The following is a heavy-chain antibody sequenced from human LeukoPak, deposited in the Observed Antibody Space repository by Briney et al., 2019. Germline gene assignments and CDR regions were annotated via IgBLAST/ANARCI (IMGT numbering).Heavy chain of an antibody. J-gene: IGHJ4*02. CDR2: ISGSSSYT. Sequence: GGSLRLSCVGSGFNFRTYNLNWVRQAPGKGLEWVSDISGSSSYTDYADSVKGRFTISNDNANSSVFLQMDSLRAEDTAVYYCARGHNSGYYLKYWGQGTLVTVSS. V-gene: IGHV3-21*05. D-gene: IGHD3-22*01. CDR1: GFNFRTYN. CDR3: ARGHNSGYYLKY.